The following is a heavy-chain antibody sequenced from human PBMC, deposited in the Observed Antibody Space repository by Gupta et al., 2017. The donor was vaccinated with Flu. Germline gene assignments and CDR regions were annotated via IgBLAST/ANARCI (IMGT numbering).Heavy chain of an antibody. J-gene: IGHJ6*02. V-gene: IGHV3-33*01. CDR2: IYYDGSNE. Sequence: QVQLVESGGGVVQPGRSLRLSCAASGFSLTTYGLPWVRQAPGKGLEWVADIYYDGSNEDYADSVKGRFTISRDTSKNTLYLQMNSLRAEDTAVYYCSRDREYCSSTKCFIDYYVMDVWGQGTTVTVSS. D-gene: IGHD2-2*01. CDR3: SRDREYCSSTKCFIDYYVMDV. CDR1: GFSLTTYG.